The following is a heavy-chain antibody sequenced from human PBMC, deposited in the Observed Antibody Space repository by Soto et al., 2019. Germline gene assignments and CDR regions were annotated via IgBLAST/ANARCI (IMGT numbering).Heavy chain of an antibody. CDR1: GGSFSGCY. J-gene: IGHJ5*02. CDR2: INHSGST. V-gene: IGHV4-34*01. CDR3: ARGYVAVAGYNWFDP. Sequence: SETLSLTCAVYGGSFSGCYWSWIRQPPGKGLEWIGEINHSGSTNYNPSLKSRVTISVDTSKNQFSLKLSSVTAADTAVYYCARGYVAVAGYNWFDPWGQGTLVTVSS. D-gene: IGHD6-19*01.